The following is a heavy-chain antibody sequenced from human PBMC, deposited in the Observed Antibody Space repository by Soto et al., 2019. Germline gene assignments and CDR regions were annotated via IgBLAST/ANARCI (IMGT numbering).Heavy chain of an antibody. CDR2: IWYDGSNK. Sequence: QVQLVESGGGVVQPGRSLRLSCAASGFTFSSYGMHWVRQAPGKGLEWVAVIWYDGSNKYYADSVKGRFTISRDNSKNTLYLQMNSLRAEDTAVYYCASKGLRALWFGNPEEDYGMDVWGQGTTVTVSS. CDR1: GFTFSSYG. J-gene: IGHJ6*02. V-gene: IGHV3-33*01. D-gene: IGHD3-10*01. CDR3: ASKGLRALWFGNPEEDYGMDV.